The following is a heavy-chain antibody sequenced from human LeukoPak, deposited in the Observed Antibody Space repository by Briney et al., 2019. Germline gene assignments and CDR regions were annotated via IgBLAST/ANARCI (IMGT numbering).Heavy chain of an antibody. Sequence: PGESLKISCKGSGYSLTSYWISWVRQLPGKGLEWMGRIDPSDSYTNYSPSFQGHVTISADKSISTAYLQWSSLKASDTAMYYCARHSLGYCSGGSCYWFDPWGQGTLVTVSS. CDR1: GYSLTSYW. CDR2: IDPSDSYT. V-gene: IGHV5-10-1*01. D-gene: IGHD2-15*01. J-gene: IGHJ5*02. CDR3: ARHSLGYCSGGSCYWFDP.